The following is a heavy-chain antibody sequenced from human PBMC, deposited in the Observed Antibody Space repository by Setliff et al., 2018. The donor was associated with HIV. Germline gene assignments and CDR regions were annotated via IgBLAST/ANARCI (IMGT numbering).Heavy chain of an antibody. CDR2: INHSGST. D-gene: IGHD3-3*01. CDR1: GGSFSGHY. V-gene: IGHV4-34*01. Sequence: SQTLSLTCAVYGGSFSGHYWTWIRQPPGKGLEWIGYINHSGSTNYNPSLKSRVTISADTSKNQFSLKLSSVTAADTAVYYCARGRNFWSDYYHYYYMDVWGKGTMVTVSS. CDR3: ARGRNFWSDYYHYYYMDV. J-gene: IGHJ6*03.